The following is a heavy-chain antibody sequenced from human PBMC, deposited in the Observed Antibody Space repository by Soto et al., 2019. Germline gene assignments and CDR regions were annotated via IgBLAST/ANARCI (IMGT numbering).Heavy chain of an antibody. V-gene: IGHV3-23*01. CDR3: AKAQRYVDTAMVDDY. CDR2: ISGSGGST. Sequence: XVSLRLSCAASGFTFSSYAMSWVRQAPGKGLEWVSAISGSGGSTYYADSVKGRFTISRDNSKNTLYLQMNSLRAEDTAVYYCAKAQRYVDTAMVDDYWGQGTLVTVSS. D-gene: IGHD5-18*01. CDR1: GFTFSSYA. J-gene: IGHJ4*02.